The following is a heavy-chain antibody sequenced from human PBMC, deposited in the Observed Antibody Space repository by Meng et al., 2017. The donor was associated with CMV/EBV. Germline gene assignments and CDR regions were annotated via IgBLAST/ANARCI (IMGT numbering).Heavy chain of an antibody. D-gene: IGHD1-26*01. CDR1: GYSISSGYY. J-gene: IGHJ4*02. Sequence: SETLSLTCTVSGYSISSGYYWGWIRQSPGKGLEWIGSIYHSGSTYYNPSLKSRVTISVDTSKNQFSLNLTSVTAADTAVYYCARVTPSIVGATSFDYWGQGTLVTVSS. CDR2: IYHSGST. CDR3: ARVTPSIVGATSFDY. V-gene: IGHV4-38-2*02.